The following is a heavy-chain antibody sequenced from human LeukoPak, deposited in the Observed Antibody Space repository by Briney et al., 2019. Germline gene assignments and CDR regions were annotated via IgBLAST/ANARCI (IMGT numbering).Heavy chain of an antibody. CDR2: IYHRGST. D-gene: IGHD2/OR15-2a*01. CDR3: ARHRFWPPYDY. J-gene: IGHJ4*02. CDR1: SGSISTSNYY. V-gene: IGHV4-39*01. Sequence: SETLSLTCTVSSGSISTSNYYWGWVRQPPGKGLEWIGEIYHRGSTNYNPSLKSRVTISVDTSKNQFSLKLSSVTAADTAVYYCARHRFWPPYDYWGQGTLVTVPS.